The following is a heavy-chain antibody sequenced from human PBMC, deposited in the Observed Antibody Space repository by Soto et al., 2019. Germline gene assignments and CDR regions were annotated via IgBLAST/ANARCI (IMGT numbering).Heavy chain of an antibody. J-gene: IGHJ6*02. D-gene: IGHD2-15*01. CDR2: IYYSGST. Sequence: PSETLSLTCTVSGGSISSSSYYWGWIRQPPGKGLEWIGSIYYSGSTYYNPSLKSRVTISVDTSKNQFSLKLSSVTAADTAVYYCARTQVVAATSYYYYYGMDVWGQGTTVTVSS. CDR1: GGSISSSSYY. V-gene: IGHV4-39*01. CDR3: ARTQVVAATSYYYYYGMDV.